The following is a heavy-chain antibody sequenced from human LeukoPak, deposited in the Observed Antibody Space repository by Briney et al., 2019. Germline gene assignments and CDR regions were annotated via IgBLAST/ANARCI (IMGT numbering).Heavy chain of an antibody. Sequence: GESLKISCKGSGYTFTNYWIGWVRQVPGKGLEWMGIIYPGDSDTKYSPSFQGQVTISADKSITTAYLQWNSLKASDTAMYYCARSYGDHEAFDIWGQGTMVTVSS. CDR2: IYPGDSDT. V-gene: IGHV5-51*01. CDR3: ARSYGDHEAFDI. J-gene: IGHJ3*02. D-gene: IGHD4-17*01. CDR1: GYTFTNYW.